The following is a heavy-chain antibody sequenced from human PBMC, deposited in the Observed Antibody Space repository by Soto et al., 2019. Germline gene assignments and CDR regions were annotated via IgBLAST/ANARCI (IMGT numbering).Heavy chain of an antibody. V-gene: IGHV1-18*01. CDR2: ISASDGST. CDR1: GYAFSFG. Sequence: ASVKVSCKASGYAFSFGFSWVRQAPGQGLEWMGWISASDGSTNSASKFRGRISMTTDTSTHTAYLDLLSLTSDDTAMYFCATYYFGSGSYYRFDNWGQGTRVTVPS. J-gene: IGHJ4*02. D-gene: IGHD3-10*01. CDR3: ATYYFGSGSYYRFDN.